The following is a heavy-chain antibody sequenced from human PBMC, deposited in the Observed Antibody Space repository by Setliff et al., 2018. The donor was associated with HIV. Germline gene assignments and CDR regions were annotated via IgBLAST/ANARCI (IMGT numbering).Heavy chain of an antibody. V-gene: IGHV1-69*13. CDR1: GGTFSSYA. CDR3: ARQLSNSFDY. D-gene: IGHD1-1*01. J-gene: IGHJ4*02. Sequence: SVKVSCKASGGTFSSYAISWVRQAPGQGLEWMGGIIPIFGTANYAQKFQGRVTITADESINTAYMELSGVRSDDTAVYFCARQLSNSFDYWGQGTLVTVSS. CDR2: IIPIFGTA.